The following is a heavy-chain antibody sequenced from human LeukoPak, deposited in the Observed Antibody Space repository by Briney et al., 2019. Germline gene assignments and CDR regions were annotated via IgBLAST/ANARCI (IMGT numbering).Heavy chain of an antibody. CDR2: MNPNSGNT. D-gene: IGHD2-2*01. CDR1: GYTFTGYD. Sequence: GASVKVSCKPSGYTFTGYDINWVRQATGQGLEWMGWMNPNSGNTGYAQKFQGRVTMTRNTSISTAYMELSSLRSEDTAVYYCASVVVPAAAGSLRPPGFQHWGQGTLVTVSS. CDR3: ASVVVPAAAGSLRPPGFQH. V-gene: IGHV1-8*02. J-gene: IGHJ1*01.